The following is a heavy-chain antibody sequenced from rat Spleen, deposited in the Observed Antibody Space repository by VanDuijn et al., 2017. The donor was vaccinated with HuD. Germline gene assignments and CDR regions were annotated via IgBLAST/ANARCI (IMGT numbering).Heavy chain of an antibody. CDR1: GFTFSNYW. J-gene: IGHJ3*01. CDR2: INTDGDST. V-gene: IGHV5-58*01. Sequence: EVQLVETGGGLVQPGRSLKLSCVASGFTFSNYWMYWIRQAPGKGLEWVSSINTDGDSTYYPDSVKGRFTISRDNAENTVYLQMNSLRSEDTATYFCAKDRSGGYGGDNWFAYWGQGTLVTVSS. CDR3: AKDRSGGYGGDNWFAY. D-gene: IGHD1-11*01.